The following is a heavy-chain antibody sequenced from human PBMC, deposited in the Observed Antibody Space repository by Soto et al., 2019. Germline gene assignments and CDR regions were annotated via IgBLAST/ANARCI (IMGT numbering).Heavy chain of an antibody. CDR1: GYSFSFYG. D-gene: IGHD3-22*01. Sequence: QIQLVQSGAEWRKPGASVKVSCKASGYSFSFYGINWVRQAPGQGLEWMGWINPSDGNRNFALKFEDRVTMTTATSTNTVFLELRSLKSDDTAIYYCARDRLRGYDSSGFYSWGQGTMVTVSS. CDR2: INPSDGNR. J-gene: IGHJ4*02. CDR3: ARDRLRGYDSSGFYS. V-gene: IGHV1-18*01.